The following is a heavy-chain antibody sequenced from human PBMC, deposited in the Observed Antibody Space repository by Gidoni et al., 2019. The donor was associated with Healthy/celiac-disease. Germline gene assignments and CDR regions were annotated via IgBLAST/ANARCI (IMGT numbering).Heavy chain of an antibody. Sequence: EVQLVESGGGLVTPGGSLRLSCAASGLTFRNAWMSWGRPAPGKGVEWVGRMKSKTEGGTTDYAAPVKGRLTIARDDSKNTLYLQMNSLKTEDTAVYYCTINYYGSGNWYFDLWGRGTLVTVSS. D-gene: IGHD3-10*01. J-gene: IGHJ2*01. CDR2: MKSKTEGGTT. V-gene: IGHV3-15*01. CDR1: GLTFRNAW. CDR3: TINYYGSGNWYFDL.